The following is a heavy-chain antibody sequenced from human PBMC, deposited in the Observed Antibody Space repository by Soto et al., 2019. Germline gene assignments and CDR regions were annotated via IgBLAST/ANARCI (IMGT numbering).Heavy chain of an antibody. CDR1: GGSTSSDNY. V-gene: IGHV4-30-4*01. D-gene: IGHD3-16*01. CDR3: AREGGESSDGLYYFDS. J-gene: IGHJ4*02. Sequence: SETLSLTCTVSGGSTSSDNYWSWIRQPPGKGLEWIGHIYYSGNTDYNPSLKSRLAISIDTSKNQFSLELSSVTAADTAVYFCAREGGESSDGLYYFDSWGQGSLVTVSS. CDR2: IYYSGNT.